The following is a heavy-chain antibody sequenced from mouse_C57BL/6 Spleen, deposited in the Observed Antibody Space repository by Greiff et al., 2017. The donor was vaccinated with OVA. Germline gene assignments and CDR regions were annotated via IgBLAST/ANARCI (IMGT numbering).Heavy chain of an antibody. Sequence: QVQLQQPGAELVKPGASVQLSCKASGYTFTSSWMHWVKPRPGQGLEWIGMLHPNTGSTNYNEKFKSKATLTVDKSSSTAYMQLSSLTSEDSAVYYCAREGAYYSNYGGDYFDYWGQGTTLTVSS. CDR2: LHPNTGST. J-gene: IGHJ2*01. V-gene: IGHV1-64*01. CDR1: GYTFTSSW. CDR3: AREGAYYSNYGGDYFDY. D-gene: IGHD2-5*01.